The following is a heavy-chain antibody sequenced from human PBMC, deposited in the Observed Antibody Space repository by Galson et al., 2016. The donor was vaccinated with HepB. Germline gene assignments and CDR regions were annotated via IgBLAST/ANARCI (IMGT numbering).Heavy chain of an antibody. CDR1: GFTFSSIG. V-gene: IGHV3-30*18. D-gene: IGHD3-10*01. Sequence: SLRLSCAASGFTFSSIGMHWVRQAPGKGLEWLTIISHDGSHEYYADSVKGRFTISRDNSNNTLYLHMNSLKAEDTADYYCAKDGGLRAAALDSWGQGTLVTVSS. CDR3: AKDGGLRAAALDS. J-gene: IGHJ4*02. CDR2: ISHDGSHE.